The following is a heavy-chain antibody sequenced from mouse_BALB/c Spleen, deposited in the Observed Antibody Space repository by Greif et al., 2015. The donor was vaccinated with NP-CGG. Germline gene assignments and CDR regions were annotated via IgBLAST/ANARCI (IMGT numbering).Heavy chain of an antibody. CDR3: ARQDYRYDWLAY. J-gene: IGHJ3*01. D-gene: IGHD2-14*01. CDR2: INSDGGST. Sequence: EVKLVESGGGLVQPGESLKLSCESNEYEFPSHDMSWVRKTPEKRLELVAAINSDGGSTYYPDTMERRFIISRDNTKXTLYLQMISLRSEDTALYYCARQDYRYDWLAYWGQGTLVTVSA. CDR1: EYEFPSHD. V-gene: IGHV5-2*01.